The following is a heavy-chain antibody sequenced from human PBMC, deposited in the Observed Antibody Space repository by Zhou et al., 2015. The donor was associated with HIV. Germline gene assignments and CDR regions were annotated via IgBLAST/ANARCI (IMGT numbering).Heavy chain of an antibody. V-gene: IGHV1-69*01. J-gene: IGHJ5*02. Sequence: QVQLVQSGAEVKKPGSSVKVSCKASGGTFSSYAISWVRQAPGQGLEWMGGIIPIFGTANYAQKFQGRVTITADESTSTAYMELSSLRSEDTAVYYCARGVDATVTTRYLRSVNWFDPWGQGTLVTVSS. CDR1: GGTFSSYA. CDR2: IIPIFGTA. D-gene: IGHD4-11*01. CDR3: ARGVDATVTTRYLRSVNWFDP.